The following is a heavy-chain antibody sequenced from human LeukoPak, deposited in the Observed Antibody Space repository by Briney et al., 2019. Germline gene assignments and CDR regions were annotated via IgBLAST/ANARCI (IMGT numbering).Heavy chain of an antibody. CDR2: IRYDGSNK. Sequence: SGGSLRLSCAASGFTFSSYGMHWVRQAPGKGLEWAAFIRYDGSNKYYADSVKGRLTISRDNSKNTLYLQMNSLRAEDTAVYYCATSRYYYDSSGYPEYFQHWGQGTLVTVSS. CDR3: ATSRYYYDSSGYPEYFQH. CDR1: GFTFSSYG. V-gene: IGHV3-30*02. J-gene: IGHJ1*01. D-gene: IGHD3-22*01.